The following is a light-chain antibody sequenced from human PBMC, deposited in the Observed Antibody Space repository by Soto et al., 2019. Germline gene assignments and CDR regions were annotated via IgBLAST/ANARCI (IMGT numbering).Light chain of an antibody. J-gene: IGLJ1*01. Sequence: QSVLTQPASVSGSPGQSITISCTGTSSDVGGYNDVSWYQQHPGKAPKLMIYEVSNRPSGVPNRFSGSKSGNTASLTISGLQAEDEADYYCSSYTSSSTYVFGTGTKVTVL. CDR1: SSDVGGYND. V-gene: IGLV2-14*01. CDR3: SSYTSSSTYV. CDR2: EVS.